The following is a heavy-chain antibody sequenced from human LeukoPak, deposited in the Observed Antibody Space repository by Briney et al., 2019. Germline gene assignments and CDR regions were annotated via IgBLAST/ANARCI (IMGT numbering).Heavy chain of an antibody. CDR1: GFTFSSYA. CDR3: AKDQWGSGSFLFQDAFDI. V-gene: IGHV3-23*01. CDR2: ISGSGGST. D-gene: IGHD1-26*01. Sequence: GGSLRLSCAASGFTFSSYAMSWVRQAPGKGLEWVSAISGSGGSTYYADSVKGRFTISRDNSKNTLYLQMNSLRAEDTAVYYCAKDQWGSGSFLFQDAFDIWGQGTMVTVSS. J-gene: IGHJ3*02.